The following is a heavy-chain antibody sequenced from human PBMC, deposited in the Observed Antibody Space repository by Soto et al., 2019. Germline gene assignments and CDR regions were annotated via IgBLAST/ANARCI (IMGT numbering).Heavy chain of an antibody. Sequence: QVQLQESGPGLVKPSETLSLTCTVSGGSISSYYWSWIRQPPGKGLEWIGYIYYSGSTNYNPSLTSRVTISVDTSKNQCSLKLSSVTAADTAVYYCAREGLTGTIGLYYYYGMDVWGQGTTVTVSS. CDR2: IYYSGST. CDR1: GGSISSYY. V-gene: IGHV4-59*01. D-gene: IGHD1-7*01. J-gene: IGHJ6*02. CDR3: AREGLTGTIGLYYYYGMDV.